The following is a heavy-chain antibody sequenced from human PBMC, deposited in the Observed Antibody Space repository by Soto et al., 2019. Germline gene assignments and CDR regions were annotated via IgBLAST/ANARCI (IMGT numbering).Heavy chain of an antibody. Sequence: SVKVSCKASGGTFSSYTISWVRQAPGQGLEWMGRIIPILGIANYAQKFQGRVTITADKSTSTAYMELSSLRSEDTAVYYCGRDVPPQKRIALAGLNAFDIWGQATMVTVSS. J-gene: IGHJ3*02. CDR2: IIPILGIA. CDR1: GGTFSSYT. V-gene: IGHV1-69*04. D-gene: IGHD6-19*01. CDR3: GRDVPPQKRIALAGLNAFDI.